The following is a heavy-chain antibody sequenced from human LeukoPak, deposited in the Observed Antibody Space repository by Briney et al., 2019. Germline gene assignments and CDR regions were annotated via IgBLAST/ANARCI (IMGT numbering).Heavy chain of an antibody. J-gene: IGHJ4*02. V-gene: IGHV1-2*02. CDR3: ARGRTWIQLWLSY. D-gene: IGHD5-18*01. Sequence: EASVKVSCKASGYTFTGYYMHWVRQAPGQGLEWMGWINPNSGGTNYAQKFQGRVTMTRNTSISTAYMELSSLRSEDTAVYYCARGRTWIQLWLSYWGQGTLVTVSS. CDR1: GYTFTGYY. CDR2: INPNSGGT.